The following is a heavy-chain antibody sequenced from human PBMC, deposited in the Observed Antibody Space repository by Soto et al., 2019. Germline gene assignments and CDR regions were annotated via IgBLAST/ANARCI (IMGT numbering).Heavy chain of an antibody. Sequence: EVQLAESGGDLVQPGGSLRLSCVASGFTFRNHWMTWVRQAPGKGLEWVANIKQDGGEKYYVDSVKGRFTISRDNAKNSLYLQMNSLRAEDTAVYYCARDSTVLGRRDYYSYMDVWGKGTTVSVSS. J-gene: IGHJ6*03. V-gene: IGHV3-7*01. D-gene: IGHD4-17*01. CDR3: ARDSTVLGRRDYYSYMDV. CDR2: IKQDGGEK. CDR1: GFTFRNHW.